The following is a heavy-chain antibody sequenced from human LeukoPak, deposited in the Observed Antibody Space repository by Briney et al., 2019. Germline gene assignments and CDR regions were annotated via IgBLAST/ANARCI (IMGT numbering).Heavy chain of an antibody. CDR2: INPTRGST. D-gene: IGHD2-15*01. CDR3: ARGRSLDAFDI. J-gene: IGHJ3*02. V-gene: IGHV1-46*01. Sequence: WIGIINPTRGSTTYAQTFQGRVTMNRDTSTSTVYMELSSLRSEDTAVYYCARGRSLDAFDIWGQGTMVTVSS.